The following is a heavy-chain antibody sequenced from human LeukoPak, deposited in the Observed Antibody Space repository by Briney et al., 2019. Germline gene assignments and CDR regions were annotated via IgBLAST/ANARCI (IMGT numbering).Heavy chain of an antibody. D-gene: IGHD3-10*01. CDR3: AKRGVVIRGLLVIGYHQEAYHYDF. CDR2: ISERGGST. V-gene: IGHV3-23*01. CDR1: GISLSNYA. Sequence: GGSLRLSCVVSGISLSNYAMTWVRQAPGKGLEWVSYISERGGSTTYADSVKGRFTVSRDTSLNTLYLQMNNLRAEDTAVYFCAKRGVVIRGLLVIGYHQEAYHYDFWGQGVLVTVSS. J-gene: IGHJ4*02.